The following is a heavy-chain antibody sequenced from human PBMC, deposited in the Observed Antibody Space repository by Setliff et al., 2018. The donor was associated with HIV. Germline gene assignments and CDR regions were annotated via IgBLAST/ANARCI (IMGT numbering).Heavy chain of an antibody. D-gene: IGHD2-2*01. CDR1: GFTFSTYA. CDR3: AKDRGEVPTAFFDY. Sequence: SCAASGFTFSTYAMSWVRQAPGKGLEWVSGISGGGYTTYYADSVKGRFTISGDNSKNTIYLQMNSLRAEDTAVYYCAKDRGEVPTAFFDYWSQGTLVTVSS. V-gene: IGHV3-23*01. J-gene: IGHJ4*02. CDR2: ISGGGYTT.